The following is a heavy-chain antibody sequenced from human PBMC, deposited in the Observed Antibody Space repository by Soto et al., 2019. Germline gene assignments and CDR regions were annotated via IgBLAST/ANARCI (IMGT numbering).Heavy chain of an antibody. D-gene: IGHD4-17*01. Sequence: PGGSLRLSCAASGFFFDDYAMQWVRQAPGKGLEWVSGISWNGGSIGYADSVKGRFTILRDNAKKSLYLQMNSLRAEDTALYYCAKDRDYGEWEYGMDVWGQGTTVTVSS. CDR2: ISWNGGSI. J-gene: IGHJ6*02. V-gene: IGHV3-9*01. CDR1: GFFFDDYA. CDR3: AKDRDYGEWEYGMDV.